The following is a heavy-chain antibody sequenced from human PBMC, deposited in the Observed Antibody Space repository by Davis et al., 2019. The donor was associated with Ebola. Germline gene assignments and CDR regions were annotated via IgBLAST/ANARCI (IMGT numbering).Heavy chain of an antibody. CDR1: GYTFTSYG. D-gene: IGHD3-10*01. J-gene: IGHJ6*04. V-gene: IGHV1-18*01. Sequence: ASVKVSCKASGYTFTSYGISWVRQAPGQGLEWMGWISGYEDNTNYAPRFQGRITLTKDRATSTVYMKLRSLTSDDTAVYYCARDLATSSGAHFFYFGMDVWGEGTSVAVSS. CDR2: ISGYEDNT. CDR3: ARDLATSSGAHFFYFGMDV.